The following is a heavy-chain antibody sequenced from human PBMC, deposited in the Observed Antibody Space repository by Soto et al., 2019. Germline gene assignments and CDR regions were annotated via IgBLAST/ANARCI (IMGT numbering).Heavy chain of an antibody. CDR3: ARESGGATATLDYYYFYMDV. D-gene: IGHD1-26*01. Sequence: QVQLVQSGAEVRKPGASVTVSCRSSGDSFNDYYIHWVRQAPGQGFEWMGWINPNGGVTKYAQKFQGWVSMIRDTSIRTAYMQLSRLRSDDTAVYYCARESGGATATLDYYYFYMDVWGTGTTVTVSS. V-gene: IGHV1-2*04. CDR1: GDSFNDYY. J-gene: IGHJ6*03. CDR2: INPNGGVT.